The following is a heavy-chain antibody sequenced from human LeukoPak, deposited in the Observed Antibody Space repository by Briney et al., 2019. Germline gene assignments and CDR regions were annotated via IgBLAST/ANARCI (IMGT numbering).Heavy chain of an antibody. D-gene: IGHD3-22*01. J-gene: IGHJ4*02. CDR2: IYYSGST. CDR1: GGSISRYY. V-gene: IGHV4-59*12. CDR3: ARAGYCYDSSGYYYGFGY. Sequence: SETLSLTCTVSGGSISRYYWSWIRQPPGKGLEWIGYIYYSGSTNYNPSLKSRVTISVDTSKNELSLTMNSLTAAHRAVYYCARAGYCYDSSGYYYGFGYWGQGTLVTVSS.